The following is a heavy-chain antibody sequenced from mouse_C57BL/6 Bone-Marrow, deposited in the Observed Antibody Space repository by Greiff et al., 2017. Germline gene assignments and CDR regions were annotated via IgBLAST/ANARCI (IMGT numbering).Heavy chain of an antibody. J-gene: IGHJ1*03. CDR2: LWRGGST. CDR3: AKKEGYYGYFDV. V-gene: IGHV2-5*01. CDR1: GFSLTSHG. Sequence: QVQLKQSGPGLVQPSQSLSITCTVPGFSLTSHGVHWVRQSPGKGLEWLGVLWRGGSTDYNAAFMSRLSITKDNSKSQVFFKMNSLQADDTSIYYGAKKEGYYGYFDVWGTGTTVTVSS.